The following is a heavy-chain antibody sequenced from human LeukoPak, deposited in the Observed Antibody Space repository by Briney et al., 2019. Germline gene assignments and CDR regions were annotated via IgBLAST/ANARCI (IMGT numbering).Heavy chain of an antibody. CDR1: GFTFSSYG. D-gene: IGHD6-19*01. Sequence: GRSLRLSCAASGFTFSSYGMHWVRQAPGKGLEWVAVIWYDGSNKYYADSVKGRFTISRDNSKNTLYLQMNSLRAEDTAVYYCARAKIAVAGTAFDIWGQGTMVTVSS. J-gene: IGHJ3*02. V-gene: IGHV3-33*01. CDR2: IWYDGSNK. CDR3: ARAKIAVAGTAFDI.